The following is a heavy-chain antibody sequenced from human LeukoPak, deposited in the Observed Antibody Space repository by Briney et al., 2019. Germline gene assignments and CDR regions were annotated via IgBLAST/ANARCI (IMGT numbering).Heavy chain of an antibody. Sequence: ASVKVSCKTSGYTFTGYYMLWVRQAPGQGLEWMGWINPKTGGTSYAQKFQGRVTMTRDTSISTINMELSRLTSDDTAVYYCARATAENDHWGQGTLVTVSS. V-gene: IGHV1-2*02. CDR3: ARATAENDH. J-gene: IGHJ4*02. CDR2: INPKTGGT. CDR1: GYTFTGYY. D-gene: IGHD1-14*01.